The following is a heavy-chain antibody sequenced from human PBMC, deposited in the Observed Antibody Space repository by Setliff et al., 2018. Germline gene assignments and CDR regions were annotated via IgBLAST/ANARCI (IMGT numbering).Heavy chain of an antibody. CDR3: ARMGGVQYMDV. J-gene: IGHJ6*03. D-gene: IGHD3-10*01. V-gene: IGHV4-61*09. Sequence: SETLSLTCTVSGDSISSRRSYWGWFRQPAGKGLEGIGQIYTSWSTNYNPSLKSRVTISLDTSKNQFSLSLSSVTAADTAVYYCARMGGVQYMDVWGKGTTVTVSS. CDR1: GDSISSRRSY. CDR2: IYTSWST.